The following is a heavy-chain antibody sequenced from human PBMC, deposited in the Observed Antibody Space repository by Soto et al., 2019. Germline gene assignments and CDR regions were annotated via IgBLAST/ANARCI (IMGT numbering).Heavy chain of an antibody. CDR2: ISGSGGGT. Sequence: EVQLLESGGGLVQPGGSLRLSCAASGFTFSSYAMSWVRQAPGKGLEWVSAISGSGGGTYYADSVKGRFTISRDNSTNTLYLQMNSLRAEDTAVYYCAKGHLYCISTSCYVHYFDYWGQGTLVTVSS. CDR1: GFTFSSYA. V-gene: IGHV3-23*01. CDR3: AKGHLYCISTSCYVHYFDY. D-gene: IGHD2-2*01. J-gene: IGHJ4*02.